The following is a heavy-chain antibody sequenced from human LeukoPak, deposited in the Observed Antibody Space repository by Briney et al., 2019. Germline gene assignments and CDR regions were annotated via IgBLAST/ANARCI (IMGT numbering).Heavy chain of an antibody. J-gene: IGHJ5*02. V-gene: IGHV5-51*01. D-gene: IGHD3-16*02. CDR1: GYSFTNYW. CDR3: ARGYPNGWFDP. CDR2: IYPGNSDT. Sequence: KYGESLKISCKGSGYSFTNYWIGWVRQMPGKGLEWMGIIYPGNSDTTYSPSFQGQVTISADKSIRTAYLQWSSLKASDTAMYYCARGYPNGWFDPWGQGTLVTVSS.